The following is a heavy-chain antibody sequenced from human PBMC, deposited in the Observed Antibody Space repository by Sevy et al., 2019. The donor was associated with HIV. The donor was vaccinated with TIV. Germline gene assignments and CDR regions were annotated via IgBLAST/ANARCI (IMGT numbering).Heavy chain of an antibody. Sequence: SETLSLTCTVSGGAMNLYFWSWNRQPPGKGLEWIGYISSSGSTNYNPSLKSRVTISLSTSGNQFSLKLRSMTAADTAVYYCARESIGSTGDFDFWGQGTLVTVSS. CDR2: ISSSGST. CDR3: ARESIGSTGDFDF. CDR1: GGAMNLYF. J-gene: IGHJ4*02. D-gene: IGHD1-1*01. V-gene: IGHV4-4*08.